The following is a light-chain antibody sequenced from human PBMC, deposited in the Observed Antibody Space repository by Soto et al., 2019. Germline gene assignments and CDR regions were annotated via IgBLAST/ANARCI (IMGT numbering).Light chain of an antibody. J-gene: IGKJ1*01. CDR1: QSISTS. Sequence: DIQMTQSPSTLSASVGDRVTITCRASQSISTSLAWYQHQPGKAPKLLIYDASTLESGVPSRFSGTGSGTEFTLIISSLQPEDFATYYCQQSYSPLWTFGQGTKVDSK. CDR3: QQSYSPLWT. CDR2: DAS. V-gene: IGKV1-5*01.